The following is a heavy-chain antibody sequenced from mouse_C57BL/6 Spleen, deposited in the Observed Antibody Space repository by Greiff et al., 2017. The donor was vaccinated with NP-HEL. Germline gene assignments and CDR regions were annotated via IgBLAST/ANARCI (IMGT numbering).Heavy chain of an antibody. CDR1: GYSITSGYY. V-gene: IGHV3-6*01. Sequence: EVQLQQSGPGLVKPSHSLSLTCSVTGYSITSGYYWNWIRQFPGNKLEWMGYISYDGSNNYNPSLKNRISITRDTSKNQFFLKLNSVTTEDTATYYCARALLRDYYAMDYWGQGTSVTVSS. D-gene: IGHD1-2*01. CDR2: ISYDGSN. CDR3: ARALLRDYYAMDY. J-gene: IGHJ4*01.